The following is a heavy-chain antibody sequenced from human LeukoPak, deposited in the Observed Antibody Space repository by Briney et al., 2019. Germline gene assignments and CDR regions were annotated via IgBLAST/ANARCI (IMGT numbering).Heavy chain of an antibody. V-gene: IGHV3-30*18. CDR2: ISYDGRNK. CDR1: GFTFSNYG. D-gene: IGHD2-15*01. J-gene: IGHJ4*02. CDR3: AKDRGYCSGGSCYFIDY. Sequence: TGRSMRLSCAASGFTFSNYGMRWVRQAPGKGLEWVAVISYDGRNKYYGDSVKGRFTISRDNSKNTLYLGMTSLRAEDTAVYYCAKDRGYCSGGSCYFIDYWGQGTLVTASS.